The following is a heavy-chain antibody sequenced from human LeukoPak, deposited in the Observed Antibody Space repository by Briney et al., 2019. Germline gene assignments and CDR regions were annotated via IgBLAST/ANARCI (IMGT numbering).Heavy chain of an antibody. D-gene: IGHD3-10*01. CDR1: GFTFSSYW. CDR2: IKQDGSEK. V-gene: IGHV3-7*03. J-gene: IGHJ6*03. Sequence: GGSLRLSCAASGFTFSSYWMSWVRQAPGKGLEWVANIKQDGSEKYYVDSVKGRFTISRDNAKNSLYLQMSSLRAEDTAVYYCAKDGGLLWFGELPRTFYYMDVWGKGTTVTVSS. CDR3: AKDGGLLWFGELPRTFYYMDV.